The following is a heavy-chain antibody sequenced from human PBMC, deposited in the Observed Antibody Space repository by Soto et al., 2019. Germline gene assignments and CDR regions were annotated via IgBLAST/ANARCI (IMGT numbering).Heavy chain of an antibody. D-gene: IGHD3-10*01. Sequence: QVQLVESGGGVVQPGRSLRLSCAASGFTFSSYGMHWVRQAPGKGLEWVALIWYDGSKKYYADSVKGRFTISRDDSKNTLYLQMNSLRAEATAVYYCARGSEGNAFDMWGPGTMVTVSS. CDR3: ARGSEGNAFDM. J-gene: IGHJ3*02. V-gene: IGHV3-33*01. CDR2: IWYDGSKK. CDR1: GFTFSSYG.